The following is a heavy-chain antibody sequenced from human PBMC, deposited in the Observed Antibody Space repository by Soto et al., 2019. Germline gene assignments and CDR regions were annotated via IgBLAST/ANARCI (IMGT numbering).Heavy chain of an antibody. V-gene: IGHV5-10-1*01. D-gene: IGHD3-10*01. CDR2: IDPTDSSS. Sequence: EEPLKITCNRSRYTLGRYRISWVRQTPGKGLEWMGRIDPTDSSSNYNPSFEGHVTVSAEKSISTAYLEWSSLKTSDTAIYYCARHGAHTFSESFDFWGQGSLVTVSS. CDR1: RYTLGRYR. J-gene: IGHJ4*02. CDR3: ARHGAHTFSESFDF.